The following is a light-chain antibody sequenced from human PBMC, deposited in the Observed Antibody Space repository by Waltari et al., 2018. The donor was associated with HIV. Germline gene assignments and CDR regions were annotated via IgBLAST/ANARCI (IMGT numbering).Light chain of an antibody. CDR2: RNN. Sequence: QSVLTQPPSVSGTPGQRVSISCSGSRSNIGKNYVYWYQQLPGTAPKLLIHRNNQRPSGVPDRFSGSKSGTSASLAISGLRSEDEADYYCSVWDDSLRGSVFGTGTEVTVL. J-gene: IGLJ1*01. CDR3: SVWDDSLRGSV. CDR1: RSNIGKNY. V-gene: IGLV1-47*01.